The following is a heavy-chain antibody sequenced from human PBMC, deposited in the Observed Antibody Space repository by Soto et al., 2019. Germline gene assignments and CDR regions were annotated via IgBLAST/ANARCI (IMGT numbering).Heavy chain of an antibody. J-gene: IGHJ5*02. D-gene: IGHD3-22*01. CDR1: GGSVSSSNW. CDR3: ASVGSYYENSGYYLP. Sequence: TLSLTCIVSGGSVSSSNWWSWVRQPPGKGLEWIGEIYHSGSTTYNPSLKSRATISVDKSENQFSLTLKSVTAADTAVYYCASVGSYYENSGYYLPWGQGMLGTV. CDR2: IYHSGST. V-gene: IGHV4-4*02.